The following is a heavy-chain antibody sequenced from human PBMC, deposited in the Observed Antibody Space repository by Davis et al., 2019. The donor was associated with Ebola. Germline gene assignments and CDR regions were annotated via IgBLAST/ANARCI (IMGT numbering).Heavy chain of an antibody. CDR3: GRGGLEPVDF. Sequence: PGGSLRLSCAASGFIFRDYYMSWIRQAPGKGLEWVSYISSSSSYTNYADSVKGRFTISRDNAKNTLYLQMNSLRVEDTAVYYCGRGGLEPVDFWGQGTLATVSS. J-gene: IGHJ4*02. D-gene: IGHD1-1*01. CDR2: ISSSSSYT. V-gene: IGHV3-11*06. CDR1: GFIFRDYY.